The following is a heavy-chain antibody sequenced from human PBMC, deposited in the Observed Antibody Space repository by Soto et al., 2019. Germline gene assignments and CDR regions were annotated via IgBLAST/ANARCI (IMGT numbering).Heavy chain of an antibody. V-gene: IGHV6-1*01. CDR1: GDSVSSNSAA. Sequence: KQSQTLSLTCAISGDSVSSNSAAWNWIRQSPSRGLEWLGRTYYRSKWYNDYAVSVKSRITINPDTSKNQFSLQLNSVTPEDTAVYYCASSGAYCGGDCYSFDYWGQGTLVTVSS. CDR3: ASSGAYCGGDCYSFDY. CDR2: TYYRSKWYN. J-gene: IGHJ4*02. D-gene: IGHD2-21*02.